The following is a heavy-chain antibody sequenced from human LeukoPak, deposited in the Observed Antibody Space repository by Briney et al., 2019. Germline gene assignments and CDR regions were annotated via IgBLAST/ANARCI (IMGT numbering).Heavy chain of an antibody. D-gene: IGHD3-22*01. J-gene: IGHJ4*02. CDR3: ARLYYSDSSGYYYLKVKEIVQDY. Sequence: SETLSLTCAVYGGSFSGYYWSWIRQPPGKGLEWIGEIDHSGSTNHNPSLKSRVTISLDTSKNQFSLKLGSVTAADTAVYYCARLYYSDSSGYYYLKVKEIVQDYWGQGTLVTVSS. CDR2: IDHSGST. V-gene: IGHV4-34*01. CDR1: GGSFSGYY.